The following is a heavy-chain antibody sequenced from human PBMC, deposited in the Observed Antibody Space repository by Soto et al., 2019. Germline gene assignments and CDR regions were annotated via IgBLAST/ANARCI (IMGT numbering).Heavy chain of an antibody. D-gene: IGHD3-3*01. Sequence: GGSLRLTCAASGFTFSSYGMHWVRQAPGKGLEWVAVISYDGSNKYYADSVKGRFTISRDNSKNTPYLEMNSPRAEDTTVYYCAKEGVVRTLFFYYYGMDAWGQGTTVTVSS. V-gene: IGHV3-30*18. CDR2: ISYDGSNK. CDR3: AKEGVVRTLFFYYYGMDA. J-gene: IGHJ6*02. CDR1: GFTFSSYG.